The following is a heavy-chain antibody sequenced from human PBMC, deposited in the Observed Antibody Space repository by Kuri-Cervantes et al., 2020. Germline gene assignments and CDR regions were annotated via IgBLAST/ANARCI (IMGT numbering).Heavy chain of an antibody. D-gene: IGHD4-17*01. CDR1: GFTFDDYA. J-gene: IGHJ3*02. V-gene: IGHV3-43D*04. CDR2: ISWDGGST. CDR3: ARAKGYGDYLDAFDI. Sequence: GGSLRLSCAASGFTFDDYAMHWVRQAPGKGLEWVSLISWDGGSTYYADSVKGRFTISRDNSKNTLYLQMNSLRAEDTAVYYCARAKGYGDYLDAFDIWGQGTMVTVSS.